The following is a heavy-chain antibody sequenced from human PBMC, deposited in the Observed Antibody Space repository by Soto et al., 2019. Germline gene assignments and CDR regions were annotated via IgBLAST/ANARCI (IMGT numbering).Heavy chain of an antibody. J-gene: IGHJ4*02. CDR2: VYYSGSS. D-gene: IGHD3-10*01. CDR3: ARVHMGSSHFDY. CDR1: GGSITSYY. V-gene: IGHV4-59*01. Sequence: SETLSLTCTVSGGSITSYYWSWIRQPPGKGLDWIGYVYYSGSSNYNPSLKSRVTISVDTSKNQFSLKLSSVTAADTAVYYCARVHMGSSHFDYWGQGTLVTVS.